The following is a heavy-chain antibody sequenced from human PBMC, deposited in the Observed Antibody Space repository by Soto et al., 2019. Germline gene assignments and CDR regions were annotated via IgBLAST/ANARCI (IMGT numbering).Heavy chain of an antibody. Sequence: QVQLVQSGAEVKKPGSSVKVSCKASGGTFSSYAISWVRQAPGQGLAWMGGIITILGTANYAQKYQGRVTLTADEPTSTAYMELSSLRSEDTAVYYCARVRSAMVLSAIDYWGQGTLVTVSS. CDR3: ARVRSAMVLSAIDY. CDR2: IITILGTA. D-gene: IGHD5-18*01. V-gene: IGHV1-69*12. J-gene: IGHJ4*02. CDR1: GGTFSSYA.